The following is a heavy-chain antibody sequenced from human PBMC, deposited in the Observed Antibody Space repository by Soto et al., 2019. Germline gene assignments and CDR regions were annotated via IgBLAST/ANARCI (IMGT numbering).Heavy chain of an antibody. J-gene: IGHJ4*02. CDR3: TTHSDFWRDSGPANFDY. D-gene: IGHD3-3*01. Sequence: EVQLVESGGGLVKPGGSLRLSCAASGFSFSNAWMNWVRQAPGKGLEWVGRIKSKTDGGTTDYAAPVKGRFTISRDDSKNTLYLQMNSLKTEDTAVYSCTTHSDFWRDSGPANFDYWGQGTLVTVSS. V-gene: IGHV3-15*07. CDR1: GFSFSNAW. CDR2: IKSKTDGGTT.